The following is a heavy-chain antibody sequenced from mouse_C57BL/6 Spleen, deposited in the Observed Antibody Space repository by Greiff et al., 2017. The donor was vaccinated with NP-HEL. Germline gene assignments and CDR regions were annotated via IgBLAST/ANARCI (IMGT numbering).Heavy chain of an antibody. CDR3: ARARDGSSYWYFDV. CDR1: GYTFTSYW. J-gene: IGHJ1*03. D-gene: IGHD1-1*01. CDR2: IDPSDSYT. Sequence: QVQLQQPGAELVKPGASVKLSCKASGYTFTSYWMQWVKQRPGQGLEWIGEIDPSDSYTNYNQKFKGKATLTVDTSSSTAYMQLSSLTSEDSAGYYSARARDGSSYWYFDVWGTGTTVTVSS. V-gene: IGHV1-50*01.